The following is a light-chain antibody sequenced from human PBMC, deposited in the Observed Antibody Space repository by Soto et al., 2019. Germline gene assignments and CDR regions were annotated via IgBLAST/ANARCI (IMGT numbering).Light chain of an antibody. J-gene: IGLJ1*01. Sequence: SYELTQPPSVSVAPGQTARITCGGNNIGSKSVHWYQQKTGQAPVLVVYDDSDRPSGIPERFSGSNSGNTATLTISRGEAGDEADYYCQVWDSSSDHPSYVFGTGTKVTVL. CDR1: NIGSKS. CDR3: QVWDSSSDHPSYV. CDR2: DDS. V-gene: IGLV3-21*02.